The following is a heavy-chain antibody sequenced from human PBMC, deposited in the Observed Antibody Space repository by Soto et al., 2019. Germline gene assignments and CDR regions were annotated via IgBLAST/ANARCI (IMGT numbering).Heavy chain of an antibody. CDR1: GGTFSSYA. D-gene: IGHD2-8*01. CDR2: IIPIFGTA. J-gene: IGHJ5*02. V-gene: IGHV1-69*06. Sequence: QVQLVQSGAEVKKPGSSVKVSCQASGGTFSSYAISWVRQAPGQGLEWMGGIIPIFGTANYAQKLQGRVTITADKSTSTAYMELSSLRSEDTAVYYCARDDGMQEGNWFDPWGQGTLVTVSS. CDR3: ARDDGMQEGNWFDP.